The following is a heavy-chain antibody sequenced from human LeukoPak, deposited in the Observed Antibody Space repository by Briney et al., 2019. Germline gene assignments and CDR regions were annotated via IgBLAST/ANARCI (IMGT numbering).Heavy chain of an antibody. CDR2: IYYSGST. CDR3: ARDATWIQRNRGYFDY. J-gene: IGHJ4*02. CDR1: GGSISSSSYY. Sequence: PSGTLSLTCTVSGGSISSSSYYWGWIRQPPGKGLEWIGSIYYSGSTYYNPSLKSRVTISADTSKNQFSLKLSSVTAADTAVYYCARDATWIQRNRGYFDYWGQGTLVTVSS. D-gene: IGHD5-18*01. V-gene: IGHV4-39*07.